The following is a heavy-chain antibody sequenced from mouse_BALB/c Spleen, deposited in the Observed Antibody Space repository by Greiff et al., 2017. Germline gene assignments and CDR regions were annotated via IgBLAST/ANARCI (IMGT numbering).Heavy chain of an antibody. D-gene: IGHD2-10*01. V-gene: IGHV5-12-2*01. CDR1: GFTFSSYT. CDR2: ISNGGGST. Sequence: EVKLMESGGGLVQPGGSLKLSCAASGFTFSSYTMSWVRQTPEKRLEWVAYISNGGGSTYYPDTVKDRFTISRDNAKNTLYLQMSSLKSEDTAMYYCARRRTYNGNSGAMDYWGQGTSVTVSS. CDR3: ARRRTYNGNSGAMDY. J-gene: IGHJ4*01.